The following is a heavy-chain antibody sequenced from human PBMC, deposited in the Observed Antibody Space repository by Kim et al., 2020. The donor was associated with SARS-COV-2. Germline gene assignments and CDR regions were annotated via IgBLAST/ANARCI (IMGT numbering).Heavy chain of an antibody. Sequence: GGSLRLSCAASGFTFSSYAMSWVRQTPGKGLEWVAAISGSGGSTNYADSVKGRFTISRDNLENTLYLQMDSLRVDDTALYYCAKERDSSGWHAGSGMDVWGQVTTVTVS. J-gene: IGHJ6*02. V-gene: IGHV3-23*01. CDR2: ISGSGGST. CDR1: GFTFSSYA. CDR3: AKERDSSGWHAGSGMDV. D-gene: IGHD6-19*01.